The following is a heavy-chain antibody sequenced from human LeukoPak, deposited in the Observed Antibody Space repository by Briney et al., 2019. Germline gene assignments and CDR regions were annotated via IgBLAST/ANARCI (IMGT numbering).Heavy chain of an antibody. V-gene: IGHV3-30-3*01. CDR3: ARGRAYGDEFDY. J-gene: IGHJ4*02. Sequence: AGGSLRLSCAASGFTFSSYAMHWVRQAPGKGLEWVAVISYDGSNKYYADSVKGRFTISRDNSKNTLYLQMNSLRAEDTAVYYCARGRAYGDEFDYWGQGTLVTVSS. D-gene: IGHD4-17*01. CDR1: GFTFSSYA. CDR2: ISYDGSNK.